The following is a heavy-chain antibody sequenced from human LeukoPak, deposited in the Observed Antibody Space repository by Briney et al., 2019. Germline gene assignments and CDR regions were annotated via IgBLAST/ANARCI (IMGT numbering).Heavy chain of an antibody. D-gene: IGHD6-13*01. V-gene: IGHV4-39*07. CDR1: GGSISSSSYY. J-gene: IGHJ4*02. CDR2: IYYSGST. CDR3: ARDSSSSWSTIDY. Sequence: SETLSLTCTVSGGSISSSSYYWGWIRQPPGKGLEWIGSIYYSGSTYYNPSLKSRVTISVDTSKNQFSLKLSSVTAADTAVYYCARDSSSSWSTIDYWGQGTLVTVSS.